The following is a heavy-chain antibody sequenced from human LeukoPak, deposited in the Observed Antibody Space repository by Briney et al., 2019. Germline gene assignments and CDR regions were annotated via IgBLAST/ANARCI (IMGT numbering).Heavy chain of an antibody. V-gene: IGHV4-4*02. D-gene: IGHD3-10*01. CDR1: GDSITSHNW. Sequence: SETLSLTCAVSGDSITSHNWWSWVRQSPGKGLEWIGEIYHSGTTNYSPSLKNRVTISVDKSKNQLSLRLTSVTAADTAVYFCASCLFDYYYFDQWGQGTLVTVSS. CDR3: ASCLFDYYYFDQ. J-gene: IGHJ4*02. CDR2: IYHSGTT.